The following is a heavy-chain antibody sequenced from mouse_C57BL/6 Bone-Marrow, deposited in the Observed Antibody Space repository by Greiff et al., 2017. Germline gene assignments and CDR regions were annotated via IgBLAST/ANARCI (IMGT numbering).Heavy chain of an antibody. Sequence: QVQLQQPGAELVRPGSSVKLSCKASGYTFTSYWMHWVKQRPIQGLEWIGNIDPSDSETHYNQKFKDKATLTVDKSSSTAYMQLSSLTSEDSAVYYCARLGQLSPYFDDWGKGTTLTVSS. V-gene: IGHV1-52*01. CDR1: GYTFTSYW. J-gene: IGHJ2*01. CDR2: IDPSDSET. D-gene: IGHD3-2*02. CDR3: ARLGQLSPYFDD.